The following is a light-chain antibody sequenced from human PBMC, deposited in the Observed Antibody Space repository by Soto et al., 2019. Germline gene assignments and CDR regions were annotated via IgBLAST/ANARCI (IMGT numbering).Light chain of an antibody. Sequence: EFVLTQSPGNLSLSPGERATLSCRASQTVRNNYLAWYQQKPGQAPRLLIYDASSRATGIPDRFSGGGSGTDFTLTISRLEPEDFAVYYCQQFSSYPLTFGGGTKVDI. CDR2: DAS. CDR3: QQFSSYPLT. CDR1: QTVRNNY. J-gene: IGKJ4*01. V-gene: IGKV3-20*01.